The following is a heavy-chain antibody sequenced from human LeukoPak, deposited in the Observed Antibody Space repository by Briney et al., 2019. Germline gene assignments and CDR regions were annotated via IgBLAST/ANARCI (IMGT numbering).Heavy chain of an antibody. CDR3: ATGEYDSSGYDAFDI. CDR2: IIPIFGTA. Sequence: SVKVSCKASGGTFSSYAISWVRQAPGQGLEWMGGIIPIFGTANYAQKFQGRVTITTDESTSTAYMELSSLRSEDTAVYYCATGEYDSSGYDAFDIWGQGTMVTVSS. V-gene: IGHV1-69*05. J-gene: IGHJ3*02. CDR1: GGTFSSYA. D-gene: IGHD3-22*01.